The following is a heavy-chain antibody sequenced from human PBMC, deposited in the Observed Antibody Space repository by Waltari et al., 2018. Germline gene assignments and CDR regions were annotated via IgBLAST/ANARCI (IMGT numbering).Heavy chain of an antibody. V-gene: IGHV3-23*01. J-gene: IGHJ4*02. CDR3: ARHLYSIDYLELGN. Sequence: EVHLLESGGGLDQPGGSLRLSCVGPGLGFINYAMSWVRQGPGKGLEWVSGISDSGVITKYADSVKGRFTVSRDNSKNTVFLQLNSLRAEDTAIYYCARHLYSIDYLELGNWGQGTLVTVSS. CDR1: GLGFINYA. CDR2: ISDSGVIT. D-gene: IGHD3-22*01.